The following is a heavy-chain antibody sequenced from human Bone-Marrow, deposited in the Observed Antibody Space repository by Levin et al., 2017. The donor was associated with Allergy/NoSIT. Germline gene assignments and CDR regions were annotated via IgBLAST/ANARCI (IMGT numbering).Heavy chain of an antibody. CDR3: AKGAMVQGISAQLYYYYYYMDV. D-gene: IGHD3-10*01. Sequence: GGSLRLSCAASGFTFSSDGMHWVRRGPGKGLEWVAVISNDGSNKYYADSVKGRFTISRDNSKSTLYLQLNSLRAEDTAVYYCAKGAMVQGISAQLYYYYYYMDVWGKGTTVTVSS. CDR1: GFTFSSDG. CDR2: ISNDGSNK. V-gene: IGHV3-30*18. J-gene: IGHJ6*03.